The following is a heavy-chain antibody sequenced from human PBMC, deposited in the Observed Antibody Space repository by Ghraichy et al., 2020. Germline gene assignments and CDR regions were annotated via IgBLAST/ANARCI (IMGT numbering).Heavy chain of an antibody. Sequence: GGSLRLSCAASGFTFSTYTMAWIRQAPGKGLEWVSSISGTDSRTYYADSVKGRFTISRDNPKSTLYLQMNSLRAEDTAVYYCAPPISVNSFADFCGKGTLGTVS. J-gene: IGHJ4*02. CDR1: GFTFSTYT. CDR2: ISGTDSRT. CDR3: APPISVNSFADF. V-gene: IGHV3-23*01. D-gene: IGHD3-3*01.